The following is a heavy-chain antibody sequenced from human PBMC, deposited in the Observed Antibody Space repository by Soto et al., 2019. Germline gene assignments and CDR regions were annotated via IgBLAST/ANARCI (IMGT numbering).Heavy chain of an antibody. CDR3: ATYRNYDILTGYYGPFDY. CDR2: FDPEDGET. Sequence: ASVKVSCKVSGYTLTELSMHWVRQAPGKGLEWMGGFDPEDGETIYAQKFQGRVTMTEDTSTDTAYMELSSLRSEDTAVYYCATYRNYDILTGYYGPFDYWGQGTLVTVSS. J-gene: IGHJ4*02. D-gene: IGHD3-9*01. CDR1: GYTLTELS. V-gene: IGHV1-24*01.